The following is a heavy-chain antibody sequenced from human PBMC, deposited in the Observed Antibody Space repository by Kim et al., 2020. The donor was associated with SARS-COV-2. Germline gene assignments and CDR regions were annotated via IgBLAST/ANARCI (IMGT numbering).Heavy chain of an antibody. CDR3: ARDRIAAARSFVDAFDI. Sequence: FQGRVTITRDTSASTAYMELSSLRSEDTAVYYCARDRIAAARSFVDAFDIWGQGTMVTVSS. J-gene: IGHJ3*02. D-gene: IGHD6-13*01. V-gene: IGHV1-3*01.